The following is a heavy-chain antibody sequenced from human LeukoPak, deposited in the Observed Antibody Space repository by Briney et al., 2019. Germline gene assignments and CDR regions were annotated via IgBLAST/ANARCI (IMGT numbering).Heavy chain of an antibody. CDR3: ARAQTMVAYPFLY. D-gene: IGHD4/OR15-4a*01. V-gene: IGHV3-7*03. J-gene: IGHJ4*02. CDR2: IKQDGSEK. CDR1: TFTFSNYW. Sequence: GGSLRLSCAASTFTFSNYWMSWVRQAPGKGLEWVANIKQDGSEKYYVDSVKGRFTISRDNAKTSLYLQMNSLRAEDTAVYYCARAQTMVAYPFLYWGQGTLVTVSS.